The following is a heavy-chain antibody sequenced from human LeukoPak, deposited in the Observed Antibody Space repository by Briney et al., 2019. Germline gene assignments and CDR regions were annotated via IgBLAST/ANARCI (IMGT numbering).Heavy chain of an antibody. CDR3: ARGGIVVVPAAISWFDP. J-gene: IGHJ5*02. CDR2: IYYSGST. Sequence: PSETLSLTCTVSGGSISSGDYYWSWIRQPPGKGLEWIGYIYYSGSTYYSPSLKSRVTISVDTSKNQFSLKLSSVTAADTAVYYCARGGIVVVPAAISWFDPWGQGTLVTVSS. V-gene: IGHV4-30-4*01. D-gene: IGHD2-2*02. CDR1: GGSISSGDYY.